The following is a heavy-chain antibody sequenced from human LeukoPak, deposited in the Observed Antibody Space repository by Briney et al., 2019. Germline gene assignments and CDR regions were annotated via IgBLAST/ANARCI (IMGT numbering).Heavy chain of an antibody. D-gene: IGHD6-25*01. CDR2: IYSSGST. CDR1: GVSISSSSYY. J-gene: IGHJ4*01. V-gene: IGHV4-39*01. Sequence: PAETLSLTCNVSGVSISSSSYYWGWIRQPPGKGLEWIGSIYSSGSTYYNSSLKSRVTISIDTSKNQVSLKMSSVTAADTAVYYCAKSGGYGLIDYWGQGTLVTVSS. CDR3: AKSGGYGLIDY.